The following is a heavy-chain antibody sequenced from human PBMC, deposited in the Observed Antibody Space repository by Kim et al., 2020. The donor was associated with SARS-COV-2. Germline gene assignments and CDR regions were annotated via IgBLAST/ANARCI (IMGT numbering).Heavy chain of an antibody. Sequence: GGSLRLSCAASGFTFSSYWMSWVRQAPGKGLEWVANIKQDGSEKYYVDSVMGRFTISRDNAKNSLYLQMNSLRAEDTAVYYCARSRPYGSGSYWNYYYYGMDVWGQGTTVTVSS. J-gene: IGHJ6*02. D-gene: IGHD3-10*01. CDR1: GFTFSSYW. CDR3: ARSRPYGSGSYWNYYYYGMDV. CDR2: IKQDGSEK. V-gene: IGHV3-7*01.